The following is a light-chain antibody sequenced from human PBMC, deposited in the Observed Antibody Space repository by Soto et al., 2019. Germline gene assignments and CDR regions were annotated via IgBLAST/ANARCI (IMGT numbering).Light chain of an antibody. CDR3: QQYGAWPLS. J-gene: IGKJ4*01. CDR1: QSVGNN. CDR2: ATS. V-gene: IGKV3-15*01. Sequence: EIVLTQSPATLSVSPGERATLSCRASQSVGNNFAWYQQKPGQAPRLLIFATSTRATGVPARFSGSGSGTDFTLTISSLQSVDFAVYYCQQYGAWPLSFGGGAKVAIE.